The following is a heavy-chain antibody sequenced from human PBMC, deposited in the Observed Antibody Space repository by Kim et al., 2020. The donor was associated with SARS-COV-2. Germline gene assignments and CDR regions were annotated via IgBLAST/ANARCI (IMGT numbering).Heavy chain of an antibody. V-gene: IGHV3-30*04. CDR3: ARDLSPGYSSGWTYYYYGMDV. CDR2: ISYDGSNK. D-gene: IGHD6-19*01. CDR1: GFTFSSYA. J-gene: IGHJ6*02. Sequence: GGSLRLSCAASGFTFSSYAMHWVRQAPGKGLEWVAVISYDGSNKYYADSVRGRFSISRDKSKNTLFVQMNSLRGEDTAVYYCARDLSPGYSSGWTYYYYGMDVWGRGDTVTVSS.